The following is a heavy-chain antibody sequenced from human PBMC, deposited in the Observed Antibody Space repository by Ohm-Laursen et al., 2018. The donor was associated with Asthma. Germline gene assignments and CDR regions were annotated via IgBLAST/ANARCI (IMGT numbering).Heavy chain of an antibody. D-gene: IGHD4-17*01. Sequence: SLRLSCTASGFTFSSYGMHWVRQAPGKGLEWVAVIWYDGSNKYYADSVKGRFTISRDNSKNTLYLQMNSLRAEDTAVYYCARDRDDYGVRFDYWGQGTLVTVSS. CDR2: IWYDGSNK. J-gene: IGHJ4*02. CDR3: ARDRDDYGVRFDY. CDR1: GFTFSSYG. V-gene: IGHV3-33*01.